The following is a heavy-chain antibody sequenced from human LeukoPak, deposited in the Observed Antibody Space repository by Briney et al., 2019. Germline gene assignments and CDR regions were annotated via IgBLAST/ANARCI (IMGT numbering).Heavy chain of an antibody. CDR2: IIPIFGTA. CDR1: GYTFTSYG. J-gene: IGHJ6*03. Sequence: GASVKVSCKASGYTFTSYGISWVRQAPGQGLEWMGGIIPIFGTANYAQKFQGRVTITADESTSTAYMELSSLRSEDTAVYYCAHYYYMDVWGKGTTVTVSS. V-gene: IGHV1-69*13. CDR3: AHYYYMDV.